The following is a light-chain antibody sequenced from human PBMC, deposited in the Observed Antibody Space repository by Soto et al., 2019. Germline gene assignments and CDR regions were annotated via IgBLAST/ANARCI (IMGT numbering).Light chain of an antibody. CDR2: DVT. CDR1: SSDVGAYKY. J-gene: IGLJ2*01. Sequence: QSALTQPRSVSGSPEQSVTISCTGTSSDVGAYKYVSWYQQHPGKAPKLMIYDVTKRPSGVPDRLSGSKSGNTASLTISGLQAEDEADYYCCSYAGSVVSGSVLFGGGTQLTVL. V-gene: IGLV2-11*01. CDR3: CSYAGSVVSGSVL.